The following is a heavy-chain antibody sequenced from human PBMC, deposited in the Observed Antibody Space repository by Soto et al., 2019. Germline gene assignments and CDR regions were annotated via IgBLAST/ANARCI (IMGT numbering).Heavy chain of an antibody. CDR3: AQAPTGYLDY. J-gene: IGHJ4*02. CDR2: VSGSGVRS. V-gene: IGHV3-23*01. Sequence: GGSLRLSCATSGSTFSNYAMSWVRQAPGKGLEWVSTVSGSGVRSNYADSVKGRFTISRDNSRNTLYLQMNTLRVEDTAVYYCAQAPTGYLDYWGQGTLVTVSS. D-gene: IGHD3-10*01. CDR1: GSTFSNYA.